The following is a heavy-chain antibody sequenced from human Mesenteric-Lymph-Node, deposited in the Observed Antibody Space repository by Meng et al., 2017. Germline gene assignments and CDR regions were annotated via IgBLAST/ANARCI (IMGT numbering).Heavy chain of an antibody. J-gene: IGHJ4*02. Sequence: ASVKVSCKASGYTFTGYYIHWVRQAPGQGLEWMGIINPSGGSTSYAQKFQGRVTMTRDTSTSTVYMELSSLRSEDTAVYYCARDRSYSGYRKVFDYWGQGKLVNGAS. CDR1: GYTFTGYY. D-gene: IGHD5-12*01. CDR2: INPSGGST. V-gene: IGHV1-46*01. CDR3: ARDRSYSGYRKVFDY.